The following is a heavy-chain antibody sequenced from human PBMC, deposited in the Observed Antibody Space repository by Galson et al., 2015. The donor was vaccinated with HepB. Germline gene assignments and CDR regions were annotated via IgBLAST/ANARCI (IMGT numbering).Heavy chain of an antibody. Sequence: SLRLSCAACGFTFTSYGMSWVRQAPGKGLECVSAISRGDGTADYADSVKGRFTVSRDSSTNTLYLQMNGLRPDDTAIYYCVRGTTAPDYWGQGTLVTVSP. CDR3: VRGTTAPDY. V-gene: IGHV3-23*01. CDR2: ISRGDGTA. J-gene: IGHJ4*02. CDR1: GFTFTSYG. D-gene: IGHD2/OR15-2a*01.